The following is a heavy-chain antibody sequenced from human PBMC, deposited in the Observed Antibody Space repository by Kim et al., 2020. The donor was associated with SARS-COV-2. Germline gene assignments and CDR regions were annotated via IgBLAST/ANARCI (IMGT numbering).Heavy chain of an antibody. CDR1: GFTFDDYA. D-gene: IGHD1-26*01. V-gene: IGHV3-23*01. CDR3: EKRLGATTPNFDY. Sequence: GGSLRLSCAASGFTFDDYAIQWVRQVPGKGLEWVSVVSHTGGERNYANSVKGRFTISRDNTKNTLYLQMNSLRDEDTAVYYCEKRLGATTPNFDYWGQGTLVTVSS. CDR2: VSHTGGER. J-gene: IGHJ4*02.